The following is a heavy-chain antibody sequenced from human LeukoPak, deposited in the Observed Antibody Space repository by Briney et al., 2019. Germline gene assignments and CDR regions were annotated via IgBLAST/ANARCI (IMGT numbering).Heavy chain of an antibody. CDR1: GFTFSSYA. D-gene: IGHD3-3*01. V-gene: IGHV3-43*01. CDR2: ISWDGGST. Sequence: GGSLRLSCAASGFTFSSYAMSWVRQAPGKGLEWVSLISWDGGSTYYADSVKGRFTISRDNSKNSLYLQMNSLRTEDTALYYCAKVGRTIFGEGYYYGMDVWGQGTTVTVSS. J-gene: IGHJ6*02. CDR3: AKVGRTIFGEGYYYGMDV.